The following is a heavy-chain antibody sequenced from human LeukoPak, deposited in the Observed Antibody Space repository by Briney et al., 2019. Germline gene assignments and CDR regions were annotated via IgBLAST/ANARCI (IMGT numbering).Heavy chain of an antibody. CDR3: AKGDGSGSYYDY. J-gene: IGHJ4*02. CDR1: GFTFSSYG. V-gene: IGHV3-30*02. Sequence: GGSLRLSCAASGFTFSSYGIHWVRQAPGKGLDWVAFIRYDGSNKYYADSVKGRFTISRDNSKNTLYLQMNSLRAEDTAVYYCAKGDGSGSYYDYWSQGSLVTVSS. CDR2: IRYDGSNK. D-gene: IGHD3-10*01.